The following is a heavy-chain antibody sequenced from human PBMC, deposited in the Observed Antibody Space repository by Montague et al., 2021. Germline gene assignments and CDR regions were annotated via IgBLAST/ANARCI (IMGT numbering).Heavy chain of an antibody. Sequence: SETLSLTCTVSGASITSNIYYWGWTRQSPGKGLEWIGSIYYSGNSFYQPSRKSRITMAVDTTKNQFSLKLSSVTAADTAIYYCARVFSSWYVGWFDPWGQGTLVTVSS. CDR1: GASITSNIYY. CDR3: ARVFSSWYVGWFDP. CDR2: IYYSGNS. V-gene: IGHV4-39*01. D-gene: IGHD6-13*01. J-gene: IGHJ5*02.